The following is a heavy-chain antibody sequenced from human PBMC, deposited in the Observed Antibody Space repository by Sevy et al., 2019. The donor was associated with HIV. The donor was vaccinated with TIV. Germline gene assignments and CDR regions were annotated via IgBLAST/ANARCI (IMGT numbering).Heavy chain of an antibody. J-gene: IGHJ4*02. D-gene: IGHD2-15*01. V-gene: IGHV1-18*01. CDR2: ISPLNGDT. CDR1: GYTFTTYR. Sequence: ASVKVSCEASGYTFTTYRIYWVRQAPGQGLEWMGWISPLNGDTNYAQKFQGRVTMITDTSTSTAYMELRSLRSDDTAVYFCARAFCSGGSCYSLAYWGLGALVTVSS. CDR3: ARAFCSGGSCYSLAY.